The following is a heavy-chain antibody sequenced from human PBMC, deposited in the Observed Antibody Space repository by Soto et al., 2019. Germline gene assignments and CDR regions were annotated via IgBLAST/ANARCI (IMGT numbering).Heavy chain of an antibody. CDR3: AGAPRSGWCAP. D-gene: IGHD6-25*01. Sequence: QVQLVQSGAEVKKPGASVKVSCKASGYTFTSYGISWVRQAPGQGLEWMGWISAYNGNTNYAQKLQGRVTMTTDTPTRTAYMELGSLGPDDTAGYYCAGAPRSGWCAPWGQGTLVTVSS. CDR1: GYTFTSYG. CDR2: ISAYNGNT. V-gene: IGHV1-18*01. J-gene: IGHJ5*02.